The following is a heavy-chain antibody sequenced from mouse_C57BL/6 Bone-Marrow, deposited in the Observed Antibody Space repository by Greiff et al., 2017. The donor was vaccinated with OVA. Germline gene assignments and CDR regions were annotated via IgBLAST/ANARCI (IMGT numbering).Heavy chain of an antibody. V-gene: IGHV1-59*01. CDR1: GYTFTNYW. CDR3: AHYGSRLYLHY. CDR2: IAPSDSYI. D-gene: IGHD1-1*01. Sequence: QVQLQQPGAELVRPGTSVKLSCKASGYTFTNYWMHWVKQRPGQRLEWIGVIAPSDSYINYNQKFKGRATLTVDTSSSTAYMHLSSLTSEDSAVYYCAHYGSRLYLHYWGQGTSLTVSS. J-gene: IGHJ2*02.